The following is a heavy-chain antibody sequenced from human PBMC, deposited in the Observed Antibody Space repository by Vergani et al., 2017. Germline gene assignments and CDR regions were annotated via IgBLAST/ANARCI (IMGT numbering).Heavy chain of an antibody. D-gene: IGHD3-10*01. Sequence: QIQLQESGPGLVKPSETLSLTCSVSGYSISRGFYWAWIRQTPEKGLEWMGGMFHTGEASNSPSLQSRVAFSMHTSKNEFSLQLTSVTAADTAVYFCGVIMVRSPRPDNWFDSWGRGTLVTVSS. CDR2: MFHTGEA. J-gene: IGHJ5*01. CDR3: GVIMVRSPRPDNWFDS. V-gene: IGHV4-38-2*02. CDR1: GYSISRGFY.